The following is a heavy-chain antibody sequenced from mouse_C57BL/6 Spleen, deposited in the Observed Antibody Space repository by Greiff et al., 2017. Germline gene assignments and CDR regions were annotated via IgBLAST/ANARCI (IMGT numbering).Heavy chain of an antibody. J-gene: IGHJ4*01. CDR2: IHPNSGST. V-gene: IGHV1-64*01. CDR3: ARLYGSRYGYVEY. D-gene: IGHD1-1*01. CDR1: GYTFTSYW. Sequence: QVQLQQSGAELVKPGASVKLSCKASGYTFTSYWMHWVKQRPGQGLEWIGMIHPNSGSTNYNEKFKSKATLTVDKSSSTAYMQLSSLTSEDSSVFYCARLYGSRYGYVEYGGQRTSVSVS.